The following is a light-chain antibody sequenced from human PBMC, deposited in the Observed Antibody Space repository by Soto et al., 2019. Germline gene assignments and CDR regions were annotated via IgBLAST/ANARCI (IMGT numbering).Light chain of an antibody. CDR3: QQYGSSPRFT. V-gene: IGKV3-20*01. Sequence: EIVLTQSPGTLSLSPGERATLSCRASQSVSSSYLAWYQQKPGQAPGLLIYGASSRATGIPDRFSGRGSGTDFTLTISRLEPEDFVVYYCQQYGSSPRFTFGPGTKVDIK. J-gene: IGKJ3*01. CDR1: QSVSSSY. CDR2: GAS.